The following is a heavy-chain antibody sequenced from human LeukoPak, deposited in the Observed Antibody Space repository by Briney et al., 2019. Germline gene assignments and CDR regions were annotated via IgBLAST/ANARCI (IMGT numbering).Heavy chain of an antibody. CDR2: IKEDGTYT. V-gene: IGHV3-74*01. Sequence: GGSLRLSCAASGFSFSKYWMHWVRQTPGEGLVWVSRIKEDGTYTSYADSVKGRFTISRDNARNTVFLQMNSLRAEDTAVYYCAKGRTSDHWGQGTLVTVSS. J-gene: IGHJ4*02. CDR1: GFSFSKYW. CDR3: AKGRTSDH.